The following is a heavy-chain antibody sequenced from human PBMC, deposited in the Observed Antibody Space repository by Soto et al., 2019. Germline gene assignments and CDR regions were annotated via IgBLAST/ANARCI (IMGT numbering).Heavy chain of an antibody. V-gene: IGHV3-48*03. Sequence: GGSLRLAGLACGLTVSLSEMYGVRHAPGKGLEWVSYISNSGRTTFYADSVKGRFTISRDNAKNSVYLQMRRLRAEDTALYYCASKELVGVPAAFDSCGQGAMVTVSS. CDR3: ASKELVGVPAAFDS. D-gene: IGHD1-26*01. J-gene: IGHJ3*02. CDR2: ISNSGRTT. CDR1: GLTVSLSE.